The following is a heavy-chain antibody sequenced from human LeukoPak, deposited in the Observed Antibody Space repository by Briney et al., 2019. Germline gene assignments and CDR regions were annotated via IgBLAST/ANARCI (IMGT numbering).Heavy chain of an antibody. J-gene: IGHJ5*02. CDR3: ARINRGFAT. Sequence: WASVKVSCKASGYTFTDYYMHWVRQAPGQGLEWMGIINPSGGSTSYAQKFQGRVTMSRDMSTSTAYMELSSLRSEDTAVYYCARINRGFATWGQGTLVTVSS. CDR2: INPSGGST. CDR1: GYTFTDYY. V-gene: IGHV1-46*01. D-gene: IGHD3-10*01.